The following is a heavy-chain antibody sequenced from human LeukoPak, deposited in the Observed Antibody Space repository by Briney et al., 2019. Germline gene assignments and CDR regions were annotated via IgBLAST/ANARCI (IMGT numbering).Heavy chain of an antibody. CDR2: INTNTGNP. CDR1: GYTFTSYD. V-gene: IGHV7-4-1*02. Sequence: ASVKVSCKASGYTFTSYDINWVRQAPGQGLEWMGWINTNTGNPTYAQGFTGRFVFSLDTSVSTAYLQISSLKAEDTAVYYCARDRGPAAGSYRPYNWFDPWGQGTLVTVSS. J-gene: IGHJ5*02. CDR3: ARDRGPAAGSYRPYNWFDP. D-gene: IGHD6-13*01.